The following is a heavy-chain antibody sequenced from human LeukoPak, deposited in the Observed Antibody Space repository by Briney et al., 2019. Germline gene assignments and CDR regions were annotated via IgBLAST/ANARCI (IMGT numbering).Heavy chain of an antibody. Sequence: GRSLRLSCAASGFTFSSYAMHWVRQAPGKGLEWVAVISYDGSNKYYADSVKGRFTISRDNSKSTLYLQMSSLRAEDTAVYYCARYLLGLRSEMADYWGQGTLVTVSS. CDR3: ARYLLGLRSEMADY. D-gene: IGHD3-16*01. CDR2: ISYDGSNK. V-gene: IGHV3-30*04. J-gene: IGHJ4*02. CDR1: GFTFSSYA.